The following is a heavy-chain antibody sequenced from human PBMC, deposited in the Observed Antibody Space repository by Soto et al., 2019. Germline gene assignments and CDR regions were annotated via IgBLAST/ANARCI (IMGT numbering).Heavy chain of an antibody. J-gene: IGHJ4*02. D-gene: IGHD2-2*01. CDR3: VGEYTSSLTFDY. CDR1: GYSFPNYW. Sequence: PGESLKISCEGSGYSFPNYWIGWVRQMPGKGLEWMGFIYPGDSDTKYNPSFQGQVTISVDKSLRTAYLQWSGLKASDTAMYYCVGEYTSSLTFDYWGQGTLVTVSS. V-gene: IGHV5-51*01. CDR2: IYPGDSDT.